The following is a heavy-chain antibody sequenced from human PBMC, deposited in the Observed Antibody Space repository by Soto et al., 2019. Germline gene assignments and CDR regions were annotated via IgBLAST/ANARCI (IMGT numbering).Heavy chain of an antibody. CDR1: GYSFTDYH. CDR2: INPKSGGT. CDR3: ARGDSTDCSNGVCSFFYNHDMDV. V-gene: IGHV1-2*04. D-gene: IGHD2-8*01. J-gene: IGHJ6*02. Sequence: ASVKVSCKASGYSFTDYHIHWVRQAPEQGLEWLGRINPKSGGTSTAQKFQGWVTMTTDTSISTASMELTRLTSDDTAIYYCARGDSTDCSNGVCSFFYNHDMDVWGQGTTVTVSS.